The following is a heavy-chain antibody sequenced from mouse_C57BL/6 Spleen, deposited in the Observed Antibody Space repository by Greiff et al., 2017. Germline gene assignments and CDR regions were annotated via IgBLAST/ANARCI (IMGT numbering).Heavy chain of an antibody. V-gene: IGHV1-69*01. CDR2: IDPSDSYT. J-gene: IGHJ3*01. CDR3: ARCYYYGSSPWFAY. CDR1: GYTFTSYW. D-gene: IGHD1-1*01. Sequence: QVQLQQPGAELVMPGASVKLSCKASGYTFTSYWMHWVKQRPGQGLEWIGEIDPSDSYTNYNQKFKGKSTLTVDKSSSTAYMQLSSLTSEDSAVXYCARCYYYGSSPWFAYWGQGTLVTVSA.